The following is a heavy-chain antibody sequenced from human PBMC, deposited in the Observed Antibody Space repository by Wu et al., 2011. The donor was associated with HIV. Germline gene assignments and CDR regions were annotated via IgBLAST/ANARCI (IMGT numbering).Heavy chain of an antibody. D-gene: IGHD2-15*01. V-gene: IGHV1-69*18. J-gene: IGHJ3*02. CDR1: GSTFSSYA. Sequence: QVQLVQSGAEVKKPGSSVKVSCKASGSTFSSYAISWVRQAPGQGLEWMGRIIPLSGTAKYAQKFRGRVTITTDDSTSTGYMELTSLRSEDTAVYYCASQNPDLVVVVAATHAPDAFDIWGQGTMVTVSS. CDR3: ASQNPDLVVVVAATHAPDAFDI. CDR2: IIPLSGTA.